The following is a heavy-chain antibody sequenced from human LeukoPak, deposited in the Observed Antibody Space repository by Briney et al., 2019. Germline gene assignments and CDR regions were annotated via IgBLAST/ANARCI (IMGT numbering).Heavy chain of an antibody. V-gene: IGHV4-34*01. J-gene: IGHJ4*02. CDR1: GGSFSGYY. CDR3: ARGRYLTTSGGAAAGFLDY. D-gene: IGHD6-13*01. CDR2: INHSGST. Sequence: SSETLSLTCAVYGGSFSGYYWSWIRQPPGKGLEWIGEINHSGSTNYNPSLKSRVTISVDTSQKQFSLRLTSVTAADTAVYYCARGRYLTTSGGAAAGFLDYWGQGSLVTVST.